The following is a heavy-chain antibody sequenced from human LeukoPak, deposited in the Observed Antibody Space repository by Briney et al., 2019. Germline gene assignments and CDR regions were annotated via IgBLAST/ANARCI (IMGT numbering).Heavy chain of an antibody. CDR1: GGSISSSYYY. V-gene: IGHV4-39*06. D-gene: IGHD6-6*01. CDR2: IYSSGYT. J-gene: IGHJ3*02. Sequence: SETLSLTCTVSGGSISSSYYYWGWIRQPPGKGLEWIGTIYSSGYTFYNPSLKSRVTISVDTSKNQFTLKLRSVTAADTAVYYCARGIHPRAARPSSFDIWGQGTMVTVSS. CDR3: ARGIHPRAARPSSFDI.